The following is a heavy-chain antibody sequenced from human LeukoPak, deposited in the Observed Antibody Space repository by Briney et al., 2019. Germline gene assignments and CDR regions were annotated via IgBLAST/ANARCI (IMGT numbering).Heavy chain of an antibody. V-gene: IGHV4-59*01. CDR3: ARGIQLWELLYYYYYMDV. D-gene: IGHD5-18*01. CDR2: IYYSGST. CDR1: GGSISSYY. J-gene: IGHJ6*03. Sequence: SETLSLTCTVSGGSISSYYWSWIRQPPGKGLEWIGYIYYSGSTNYNPSLKSRVTISVDTSKNQFSLKLSSVTAADTAVYYCARGIQLWELLYYYYYMDVWGKGTTVTVSS.